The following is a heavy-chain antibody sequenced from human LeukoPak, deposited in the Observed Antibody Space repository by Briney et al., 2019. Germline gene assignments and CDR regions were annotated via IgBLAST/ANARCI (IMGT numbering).Heavy chain of an antibody. CDR1: GFTFRTYV. J-gene: IGHJ4*02. D-gene: IGHD5-18*01. CDR3: AKRIQSAMATGY. V-gene: IGHV3-23*01. CDR2: ISGSGGST. Sequence: GGSLRLSCAVSGFTFRTYVMSWVRQAPGKGLEWVSDISGSGGSTYYADSVKGRFTISRDNSKNTLYLQMNSLRAEDTAVYYCAKRIQSAMATGYWGQGTLVTVSS.